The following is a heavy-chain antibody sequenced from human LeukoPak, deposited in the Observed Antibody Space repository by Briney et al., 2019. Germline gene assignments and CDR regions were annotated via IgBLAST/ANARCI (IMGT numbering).Heavy chain of an antibody. Sequence: PGGSLRLPCGAAGFTFTTCAMNWGRQAPGKGLEWVSAIDGSATSTYYAESVKGRFTISRDNSKNTLYLQMNRLRSEDTALYYCARVDPPTVWGQGALVTVSS. CDR1: GFTFTTCA. V-gene: IGHV3-23*05. CDR3: ARVDPPTV. D-gene: IGHD4-17*01. J-gene: IGHJ4*02. CDR2: IDGSATST.